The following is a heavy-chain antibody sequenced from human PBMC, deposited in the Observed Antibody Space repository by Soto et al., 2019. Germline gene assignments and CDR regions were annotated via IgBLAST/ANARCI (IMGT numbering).Heavy chain of an antibody. CDR1: GFTFSSYW. V-gene: IGHV3-7*01. Sequence: GGSLRLSCAASGFTFSSYWMSWVRQAPGKGLEWVANIKQDGSEKYYVDSVKGRFTISRDNAKNSLYLQMNSLRAEDTAVYYCARDPSELPVGELGLYFDYWGQGTLVTVSS. CDR3: ARDPSELPVGELGLYFDY. D-gene: IGHD3-10*01. J-gene: IGHJ4*02. CDR2: IKQDGSEK.